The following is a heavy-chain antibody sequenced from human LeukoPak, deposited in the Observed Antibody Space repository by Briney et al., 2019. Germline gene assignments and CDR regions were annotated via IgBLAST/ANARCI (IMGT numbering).Heavy chain of an antibody. J-gene: IGHJ2*01. Sequence: GGSLTLSCAASGFTFSIAWMTWVRQAPGKGLDWVDRVKSKTNGGTTDYAAPVKGRFIISSDDSENLLYLQMNSLKSEDTGVYYCAFPFSYSGSGSRTQWKFDLWGRGTLVTVSS. CDR1: GFTFSIAW. V-gene: IGHV3-15*01. CDR3: AFPFSYSGSGSRTQWKFDL. CDR2: VKSKTNGGTT. D-gene: IGHD3-10*01.